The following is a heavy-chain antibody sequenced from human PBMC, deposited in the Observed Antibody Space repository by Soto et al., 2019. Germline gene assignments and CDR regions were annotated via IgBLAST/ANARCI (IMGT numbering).Heavy chain of an antibody. V-gene: IGHV3-13*01. Sequence: VQLVESGGGVVQPGRSLRLSCAASGFTFSSYDMHWVRQATGKGLEWVSAIGTAGDTYYPGSVKGRFTISRENAKNSLYLQMNSLRAGDTAVYYCARGEWDSSGWAQIDYWGQGTLVTVSS. D-gene: IGHD6-19*01. CDR2: IGTAGDT. CDR3: ARGEWDSSGWAQIDY. J-gene: IGHJ4*02. CDR1: GFTFSSYD.